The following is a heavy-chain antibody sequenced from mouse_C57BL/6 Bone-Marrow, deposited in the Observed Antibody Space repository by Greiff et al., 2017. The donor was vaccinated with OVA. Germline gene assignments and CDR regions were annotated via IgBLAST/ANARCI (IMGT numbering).Heavy chain of an antibody. CDR2: IDPSDSYT. Sequence: VQLQQPGAELVKPGASVKLSCKASGYTFTSYWMQWVKQRPGQGLEWIGEIDPSDSYTNYNQKFKGKATLTVDTSSSTAYMQLSSLTSEDSAVYYCASEGYGNYGVWFAYWGQGTLVTVSA. J-gene: IGHJ3*01. V-gene: IGHV1-50*01. CDR1: GYTFTSYW. D-gene: IGHD2-1*01. CDR3: ASEGYGNYGVWFAY.